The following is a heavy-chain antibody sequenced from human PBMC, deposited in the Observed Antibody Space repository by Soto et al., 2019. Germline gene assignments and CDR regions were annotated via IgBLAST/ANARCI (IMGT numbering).Heavy chain of an antibody. Sequence: SETLSLTCDVSGGSINSGGYSWSWIRQPPGKGLEWVGYIYQSGSTYNNPSLRSRLTISIDRSKNQFSLKLTSVTAADTAVYYCARGGLLGYCRSNTCHNSFDHWGQGTLVTVS. CDR2: IYQSGST. J-gene: IGHJ4*02. CDR3: ARGGLLGYCRSNTCHNSFDH. D-gene: IGHD2-2*01. V-gene: IGHV4-30-2*01. CDR1: GGSINSGGYS.